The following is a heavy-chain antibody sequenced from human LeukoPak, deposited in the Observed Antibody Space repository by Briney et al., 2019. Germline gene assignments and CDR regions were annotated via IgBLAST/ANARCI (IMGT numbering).Heavy chain of an antibody. CDR1: GFTFSTYS. D-gene: IGHD3-10*01. V-gene: IGHV3-48*04. Sequence: PGGSLRLSCAASGFTFSTYSVNWVRQAPGKGLEWLSYISSTSSTIYYADSVKGRFTISRDNAKNSLYLQMNSLRAEDTAVYYCARIRSAGGFGGRGYMDVWGKGTTVTVSS. CDR2: ISSTSSTI. J-gene: IGHJ6*03. CDR3: ARIRSAGGFGGRGYMDV.